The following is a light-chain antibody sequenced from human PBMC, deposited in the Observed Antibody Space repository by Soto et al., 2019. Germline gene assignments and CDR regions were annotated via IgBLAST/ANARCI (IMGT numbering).Light chain of an antibody. V-gene: IGLV3-25*02. CDR1: NIGDKD. J-gene: IGLJ2*01. CDR3: QSSDSSGTSVV. CDR2: DST. Sequence: SSALAQPPSVSVAPRQTARITCGGKNIGDKDVHWYQQNPGQAPVLVVYDSTDRPSGVPERFSGSTSGTTVTLTISGVQAEDEADFFCQSSDSSGTSVVFGGGTKLTVL.